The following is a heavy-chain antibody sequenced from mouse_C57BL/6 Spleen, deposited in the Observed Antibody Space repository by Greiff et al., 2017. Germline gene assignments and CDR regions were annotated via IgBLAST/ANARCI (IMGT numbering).Heavy chain of an antibody. CDR3: ARQAYDYYAMDY. V-gene: IGHV2-6-1*01. CDR2: IWSDGST. Sequence: QVQLQQSGPGLVAPSQSLSITCTVSGFSLTSYGVHWVRQPPGKGLEWLVVIWSDGSTTYNSALKSRLSISKDNSKSQVFLKMNRLQTDDTAMYYCARQAYDYYAMDYWGQGTSVTVSS. J-gene: IGHJ4*01. CDR1: GFSLTSYG. D-gene: IGHD6-5*01.